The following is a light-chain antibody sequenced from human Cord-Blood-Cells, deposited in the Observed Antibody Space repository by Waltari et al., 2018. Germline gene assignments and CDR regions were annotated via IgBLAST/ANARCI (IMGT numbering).Light chain of an antibody. CDR1: SSDVGGYNY. J-gene: IGLJ1*01. V-gene: IGLV2-14*01. CDR2: DVS. Sequence: QSALTQPASVSGSPGQSITISCTGTSSDVGGYNYVSWYQQHPGKAPKLTSYDVSTRPTGVAYLFAGSTAANAASLTISGRQAEDEADYYGSSYTSSSTFVFGSGTKVTVL. CDR3: SSYTSSSTFV.